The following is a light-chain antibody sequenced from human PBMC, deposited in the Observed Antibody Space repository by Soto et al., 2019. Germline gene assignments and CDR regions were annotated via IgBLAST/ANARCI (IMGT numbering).Light chain of an antibody. CDR3: QQCRNWPLT. J-gene: IGKJ4*01. V-gene: IGKV3-15*01. Sequence: ENVKTQSPATLCVSKREGATLSCKASQNVYNNLAWYQQRPGQPPRLLIYDASTRATGISARFSGSGYGTEFTLTISSLQSEDFAVYFCQQCRNWPLTFGGGTKVDIK. CDR2: DAS. CDR1: QNVYNN.